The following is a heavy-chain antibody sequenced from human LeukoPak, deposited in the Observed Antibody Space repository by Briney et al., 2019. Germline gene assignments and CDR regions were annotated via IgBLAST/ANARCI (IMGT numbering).Heavy chain of an antibody. Sequence: SVKVSCKASGGTFSSYAISWVRQAPGQGLEWMGGIIPIFGTANYAQKFQGRVTITADESTSTAYMELSSLRSEDTAVYYCAGGSTNYYDSSGAFDPWGQGTLVTVSS. D-gene: IGHD3-22*01. CDR3: AGGSTNYYDSSGAFDP. CDR1: GGTFSSYA. V-gene: IGHV1-69*01. J-gene: IGHJ5*02. CDR2: IIPIFGTA.